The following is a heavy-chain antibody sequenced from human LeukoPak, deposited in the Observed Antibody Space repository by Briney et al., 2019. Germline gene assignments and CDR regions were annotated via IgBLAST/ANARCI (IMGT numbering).Heavy chain of an antibody. V-gene: IGHV4-34*01. D-gene: IGHD6-19*01. Sequence: SETLSLTCAVYGGSFSGYYWSWIRQPPGKGLEWIGEINHSGSTNYNPSLKSRVTISVDTSKNQFSLKLSSVTAADTAVYYCARHGAAAVAGTGGEVYYFDYWGQGTLVTVSS. CDR3: ARHGAAAVAGTGGEVYYFDY. J-gene: IGHJ4*02. CDR1: GGSFSGYY. CDR2: INHSGST.